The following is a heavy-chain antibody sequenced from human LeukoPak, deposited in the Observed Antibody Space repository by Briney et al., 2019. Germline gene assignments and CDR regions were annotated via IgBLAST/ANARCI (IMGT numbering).Heavy chain of an antibody. V-gene: IGHV3-7*01. D-gene: IGHD4-11*01. Sequence: GGSLRLSCAASGFTFSIYWMSWVRQAPGKGLEWVANIKQDGSEKYYVDSVKGRFTISRDNAKNSLYLQMNSLRAEDTAVYYCARGYGNYGYWGQGTLVTVSS. CDR1: GFTFSIYW. CDR2: IKQDGSEK. J-gene: IGHJ4*02. CDR3: ARGYGNYGY.